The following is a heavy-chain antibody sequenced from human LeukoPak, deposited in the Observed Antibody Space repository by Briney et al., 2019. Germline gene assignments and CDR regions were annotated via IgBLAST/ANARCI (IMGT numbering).Heavy chain of an antibody. V-gene: IGHV3-74*03. CDR1: GFTFRNHW. J-gene: IGHJ4*02. D-gene: IGHD6-6*01. CDR3: ARDQRVTGRPDIDY. Sequence: GGSLRLSCAASGFTFRNHWMHWVRHTPGKGLVWVSRISSDGSSTTYADSVKGRFTTSRDNAKNTLYLQMNNLRAEDTAMYYCARDQRVTGRPDIDYWGQGTLVIVSS. CDR2: ISSDGSST.